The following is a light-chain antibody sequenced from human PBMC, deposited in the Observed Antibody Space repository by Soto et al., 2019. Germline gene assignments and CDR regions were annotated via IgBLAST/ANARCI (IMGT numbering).Light chain of an antibody. CDR3: QQYNSYSWT. CDR1: QSISGS. J-gene: IGKJ1*01. V-gene: IGKV1-5*01. CDR2: DAT. Sequence: DIQMTQSPSTLSASVGDRATITCRASQSISGSLAWYQQKPGKAPKLLIYDATRLESGVASRFSGSGSGTEFTITISRLQPDDFATYCCQQYNSYSWTFGQGTKVDIK.